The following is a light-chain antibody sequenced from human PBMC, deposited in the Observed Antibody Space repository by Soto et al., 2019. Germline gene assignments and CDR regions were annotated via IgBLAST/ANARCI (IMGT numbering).Light chain of an antibody. CDR3: SAYTSSSTLGV. Sequence: QSVLTQPASVSGSPGQSITISCTGTSSDVGGYNYVSWYQQHPGKAPKLMIYDVSNRPSGVSNRFSGSKSGNTASLTISGLQAEDEADYSGSAYTSSSTLGVFGTGTQLTVL. CDR2: DVS. CDR1: SSDVGGYNY. J-gene: IGLJ1*01. V-gene: IGLV2-14*01.